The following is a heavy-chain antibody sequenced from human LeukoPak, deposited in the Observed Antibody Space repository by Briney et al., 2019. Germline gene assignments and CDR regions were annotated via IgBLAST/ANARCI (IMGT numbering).Heavy chain of an antibody. CDR1: GDSISSPPYY. V-gene: IGHV4-39*01. Sequence: PSETLSLTCTVSGDSISSPPYYWGWIRQPPGKGLEWIASLSYSGSAYFNPSLKNRVTISVDTSKNQFSLKLRSVTAADSSVYYCARLGRDAFDIWGQGTMVVVSS. J-gene: IGHJ3*02. CDR3: ARLGRDAFDI. CDR2: LSYSGSA.